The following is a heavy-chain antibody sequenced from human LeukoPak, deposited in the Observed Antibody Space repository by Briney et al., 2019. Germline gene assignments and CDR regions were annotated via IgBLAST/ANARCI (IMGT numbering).Heavy chain of an antibody. CDR3: ARDGTAMASFDY. V-gene: IGHV4-59*01. CDR1: GGSISSYY. Sequence: SETLSLTCTVSGGSISSYYWSWIRQPPGKGLEWIGYINYSGSTNYNPSLKSRVTISVDTSKNQFSLKLSSVTAADTAVYYCARDGTAMASFDYWGQGTLVTVSS. D-gene: IGHD5-18*01. CDR2: INYSGST. J-gene: IGHJ4*02.